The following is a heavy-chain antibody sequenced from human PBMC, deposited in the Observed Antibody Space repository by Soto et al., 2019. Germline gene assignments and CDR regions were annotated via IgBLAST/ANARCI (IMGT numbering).Heavy chain of an antibody. CDR3: ARDWVIVAQGAYYYYGMDV. CDR1: GGTFSSYA. CDR2: IIPIFGTA. J-gene: IGHJ6*02. D-gene: IGHD2-21*01. Sequence: QVQLVQSGAEVKKPGSSVKVSCKASGGTFSSYAISWVRQAPGQGLEWMGGIIPIFGTANYAQKFQGRVKITADESTRTAYMELSSLRSEDTAVYYCARDWVIVAQGAYYYYGMDVWGQGTTVTVSS. V-gene: IGHV1-69*01.